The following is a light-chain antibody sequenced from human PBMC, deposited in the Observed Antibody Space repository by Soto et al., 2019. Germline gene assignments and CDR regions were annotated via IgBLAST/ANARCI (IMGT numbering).Light chain of an antibody. CDR3: QQYNSWPLT. CDR1: QSLVYADGNTY. J-gene: IGKJ4*01. Sequence: DVVMTQSPLSLPVTLGQSASISCTSSQSLVYADGNTYLNWLQQRPGQSPRRLIYKVFNRDSGVPDRFSGSASGSEFTLTISRVEAEDIGVYYCQQYNSWPLTLGGGTKVDIK. CDR2: KVF. V-gene: IGKV2-30*01.